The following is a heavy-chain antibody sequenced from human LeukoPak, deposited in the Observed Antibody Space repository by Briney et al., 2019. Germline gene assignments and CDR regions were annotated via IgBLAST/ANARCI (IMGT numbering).Heavy chain of an antibody. D-gene: IGHD5-18*01. CDR1: GFTFSSYW. CDR2: INGDGSGT. Sequence: GGSPRLSCAASGFTFSSYWMRWVRQAPGKGLVWVSRINGDGSGTTYADSVKGRFTISRDNAKNSLYLQMNSLRAEDTALYYCAKDIGFVLDTAMFDYWGQETLVTVSS. CDR3: AKDIGFVLDTAMFDY. J-gene: IGHJ4*02. V-gene: IGHV3-74*01.